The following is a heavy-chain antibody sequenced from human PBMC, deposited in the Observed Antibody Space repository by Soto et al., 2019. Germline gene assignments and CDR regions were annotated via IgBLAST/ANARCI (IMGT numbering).Heavy chain of an antibody. CDR3: ARGAYSSSWWTY. D-gene: IGHD6-13*01. V-gene: IGHV1-69*02. J-gene: IGHJ4*02. CDR1: GGTFSSYT. CDR2: IIPILGIA. Sequence: QVQLVQSGAEVKKPGSSVKVSCKASGGTFSSYTISWVRQAPGQGLEWMGRIIPILGIANYAQKFQGRVTITADKSTSPAYMELSSLRSEDTAVYCCARGAYSSSWWTYWGQGTLVTVSS.